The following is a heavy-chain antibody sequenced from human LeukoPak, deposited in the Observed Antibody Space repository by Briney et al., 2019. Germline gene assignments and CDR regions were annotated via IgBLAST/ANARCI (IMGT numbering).Heavy chain of an antibody. J-gene: IGHJ4*02. Sequence: QTGGSLRLSCAASGFTFSSYSMNWVRQAPGKGLEWVSYISSSGSTIYYADSVKGRFTISRDNAKNSLYLQMNSLRAEDTAVYYCARILSSAWGELGYWGQGTLVTVSS. CDR2: ISSSGSTI. V-gene: IGHV3-48*04. D-gene: IGHD6-19*01. CDR1: GFTFSSYS. CDR3: ARILSSAWGELGY.